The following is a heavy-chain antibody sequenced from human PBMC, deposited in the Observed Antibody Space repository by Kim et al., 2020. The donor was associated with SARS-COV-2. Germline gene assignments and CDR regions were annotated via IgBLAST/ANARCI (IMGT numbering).Heavy chain of an antibody. D-gene: IGHD6-6*01. CDR2: IYPGDSDT. J-gene: IGHJ3*02. Sequence: GESLKISCKGSGYSFTSYWIGWVRQMPGKGLEWMGIIYPGDSDTRYSPSFQGQVTISADKSISTAYLQWSSLKASDTAMYYCARHKSRIAARPDDAFDIWGQGTMVTVSS. CDR1: GYSFTSYW. V-gene: IGHV5-51*01. CDR3: ARHKSRIAARPDDAFDI.